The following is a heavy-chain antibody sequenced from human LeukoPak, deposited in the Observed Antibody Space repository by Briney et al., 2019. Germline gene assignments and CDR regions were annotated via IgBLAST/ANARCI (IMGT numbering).Heavy chain of an antibody. CDR1: GGSFSGYY. CDR3: ARMYYFGSGSLKD. Sequence: PSETLSLTCAVYGGSFSGYYWSWIRQPPGKGLEWIGEINHSGSTNYNPSLESRVTISLDTSKTQFSLNPTSVTAADTAVYYCARMYYFGSGSLKDWGQGTLVTVSS. V-gene: IGHV4-34*01. J-gene: IGHJ4*02. D-gene: IGHD3-10*01. CDR2: INHSGST.